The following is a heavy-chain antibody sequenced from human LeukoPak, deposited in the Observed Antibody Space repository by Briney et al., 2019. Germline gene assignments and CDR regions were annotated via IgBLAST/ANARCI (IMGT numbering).Heavy chain of an antibody. D-gene: IGHD6-13*01. J-gene: IGHJ5*02. CDR2: INHSGST. CDR3: ASSGSKAAPMDWFDP. Sequence: SETLSLTCAVYGGSFSDYYWSWIRQPPGKGLEWIGEINHSGSTNYNPSLKSRVTISVDTSKNQFSLKLSSVTAADTAVYYCASSGSKAAPMDWFDPWGQGTLVTVSS. CDR1: GGSFSDYY. V-gene: IGHV4-34*01.